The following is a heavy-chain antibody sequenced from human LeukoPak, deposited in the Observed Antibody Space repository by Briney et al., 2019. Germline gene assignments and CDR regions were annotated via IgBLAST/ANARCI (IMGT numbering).Heavy chain of an antibody. J-gene: IGHJ6*02. CDR3: ARGGPVFPYYGMDV. V-gene: IGHV3-66*01. Sequence: GGSLRLSCAASGFTVSSNYMSWVRQAPGKGLEWVSVIYSGGSTYYADSVKGRFTISRDNSKNTLYLQMNSLRAEGTAVYYCARGGPVFPYYGMDVWGQGTTVTVSS. CDR1: GFTVSSNY. D-gene: IGHD2-8*01. CDR2: IYSGGST.